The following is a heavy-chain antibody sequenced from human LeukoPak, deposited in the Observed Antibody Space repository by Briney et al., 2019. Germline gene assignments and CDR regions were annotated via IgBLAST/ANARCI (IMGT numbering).Heavy chain of an antibody. J-gene: IGHJ4*02. CDR1: GFTFSNAW. CDR2: IKSKTDGGTT. CDR3: TTITMIRGHEDY. D-gene: IGHD3-10*01. Sequence: GGSLRLSCAASGFTFSNAWMSWVRQAPGKGLEWVGRIKSKTDGGTTDYAAPVKGRFTISRDDSKNTLSLQMNSLKTEDTAVYFCTTITMIRGHEDYWGQGTLVTVSS. V-gene: IGHV3-15*01.